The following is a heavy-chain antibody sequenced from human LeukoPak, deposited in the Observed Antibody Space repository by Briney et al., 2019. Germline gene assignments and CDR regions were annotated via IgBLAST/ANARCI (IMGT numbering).Heavy chain of an antibody. J-gene: IGHJ6*03. CDR2: IYTSGST. CDR3: AXXXXXSYXXXLTGYRDPDWTYYYYYYMDV. V-gene: IGHV4-4*07. CDR1: GVSISSYY. Sequence: SETLSLTCTVSGVSISSYYWSWIRQPAGKGLEWIGRIYTSGSTNYNPSLKSRVTMSVDTSKNQFSLKLSSVTAAATAVYYCAXXXXXSYXXXLTGYRDPDWTYYYYYYMDVWGKGTTVTISS. D-gene: IGHD3-9*01.